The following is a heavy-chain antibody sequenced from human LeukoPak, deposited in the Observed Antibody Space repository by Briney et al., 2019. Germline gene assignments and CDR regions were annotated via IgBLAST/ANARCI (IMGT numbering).Heavy chain of an antibody. CDR3: ARHVNYDSGGYQAAFDI. J-gene: IGHJ3*02. CDR1: GASTSNYY. V-gene: IGHV4-59*08. CDR2: IHNSGHT. D-gene: IGHD3-22*01. Sequence: SETLSLTCAVSGASTSNYYWSWVRQTPGKGLEWIGYIHNSGHTNQNPSLKSRVTTSVDTSKHQFSLRLTSVTAADTAVYYCARHVNYDSGGYQAAFDIWGQGTRVTVSS.